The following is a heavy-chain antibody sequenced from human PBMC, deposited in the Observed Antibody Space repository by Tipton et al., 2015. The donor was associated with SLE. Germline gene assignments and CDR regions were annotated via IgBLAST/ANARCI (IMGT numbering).Heavy chain of an antibody. V-gene: IGHV4-39*02. CDR2: VYYTGTT. J-gene: IGHJ4*02. CDR1: GDSISGTTYS. CDR3: ASXXXXXXXXXXXXXXX. Sequence: TLYLTCTVSGDSISGTTYSWAWIRQSPGKGLDWIGSVYYTGTTFYNPSLESRVTVSLDTSRNRFSLRLRSVTAADTAMYFCASXXXXXXXXXXXXXXXWGQGILVTV.